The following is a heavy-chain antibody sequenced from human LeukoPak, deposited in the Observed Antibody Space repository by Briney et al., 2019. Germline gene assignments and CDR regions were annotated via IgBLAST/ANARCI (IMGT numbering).Heavy chain of an antibody. J-gene: IGHJ1*01. CDR3: ARDKAVTTEVTQHFQH. V-gene: IGHV1-18*01. D-gene: IGHD4-23*01. CDR2: ISAYNGYT. CDR1: GYTFTNYA. Sequence: GASVKVSCKASGYTFTNYAFSWVRQAPGQGLEWMGWISAYNGYTEYAQKFQCRVTMTTDTSTSTAYMELRSLRSDDTAVYYCARDKAVTTEVTQHFQHWGQGTLVTVSS.